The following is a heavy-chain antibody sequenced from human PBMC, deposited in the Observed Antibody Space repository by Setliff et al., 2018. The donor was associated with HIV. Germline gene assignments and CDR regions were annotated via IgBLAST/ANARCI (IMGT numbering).Heavy chain of an antibody. J-gene: IGHJ4*02. CDR3: ASGFRATVPDY. Sequence: ASVKVSCKASGDTFNNYGLNWVRQAPGQGLEWMGIINSSGDSTSYAQKFQGRVTMTRDTSTSTVYMELSSLTYEDTAIYYCASGFRATVPDYWGQGTLVTVSS. D-gene: IGHD4-17*01. CDR2: INSSGDST. V-gene: IGHV1-46*02. CDR1: GDTFNNYG.